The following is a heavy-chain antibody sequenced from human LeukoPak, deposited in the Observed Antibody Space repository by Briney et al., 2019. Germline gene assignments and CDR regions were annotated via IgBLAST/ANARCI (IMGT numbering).Heavy chain of an antibody. J-gene: IGHJ4*02. V-gene: IGHV4-4*02. D-gene: IGHD1-26*01. CDR1: GGSITSSNW. CDR2: IYHSGNT. Sequence: PSETLSLTCDVSGGSITSSNWWSWVRQTPGKGLEWIGEIYHSGNTNYNPSLKSRVTISLDKAKNQFSLKLNSMTAADTGMYFCARRRDLYSGSYYPFDYWGQGTLVTVSS. CDR3: ARRRDLYSGSYYPFDY.